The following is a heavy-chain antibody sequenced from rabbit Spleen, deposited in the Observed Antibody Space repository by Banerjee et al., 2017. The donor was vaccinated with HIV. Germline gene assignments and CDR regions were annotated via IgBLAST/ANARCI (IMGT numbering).Heavy chain of an antibody. D-gene: IGHD6-1*01. CDR2: IYTGSSGST. Sequence: QSLEESGGDLVKPGASLTLTCTASGFSFSSSDYMCWVRQAPGKGLEWIACIYTGSSGSTYYATWAKGRFTISKTSSTTVTLQMTSLTVADTATYFCARDSYSYGYGHYAMDLWGPGTLVTVS. J-gene: IGHJ4*01. V-gene: IGHV1S40*01. CDR3: ARDSYSYGYGHYAMDL. CDR1: GFSFSSSDY.